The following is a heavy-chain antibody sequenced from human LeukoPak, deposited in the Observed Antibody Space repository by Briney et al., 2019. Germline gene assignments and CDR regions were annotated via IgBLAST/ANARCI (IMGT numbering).Heavy chain of an antibody. CDR2: ISGSSSCI. CDR1: GFTFSNFQ. V-gene: IGHV3-21*01. CDR3: ARAKGIAVADL. D-gene: IGHD6-19*01. Sequence: PGGSLRLSCAASGFTFSNFQMHWVRQAPGKGLEWVSSISGSSSCIYYVDSVQGRFTISRDNAKNSLYLQLNSLRAEDTALYYCARAKGIAVADLWGQGTLVTVSS. J-gene: IGHJ4*02.